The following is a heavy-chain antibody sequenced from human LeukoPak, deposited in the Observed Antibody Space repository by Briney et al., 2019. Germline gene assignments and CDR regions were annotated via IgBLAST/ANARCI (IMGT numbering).Heavy chain of an antibody. D-gene: IGHD5-18*01. CDR2: ISYDGSNK. J-gene: IGHJ4*02. CDR1: GFTFSDHG. V-gene: IGHV3-30*18. CDR3: AKADRWIQLWSAFDY. Sequence: GGSLRLSCAASGFTFSDHGIYWVRQAPGKGLEWVAVISYDGSNKYYADSVKGRFTISRDNSKNTLYLQMNSLRAEDTAVYYCAKADRWIQLWSAFDYWGQGTLVTVSS.